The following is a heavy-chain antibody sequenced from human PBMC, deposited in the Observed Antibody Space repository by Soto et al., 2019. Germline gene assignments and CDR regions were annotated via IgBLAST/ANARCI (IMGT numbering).Heavy chain of an antibody. D-gene: IGHD3-10*01. Sequence: QVQLVQSGAEVKKPGASVKVSCKASGYTFTSYGITWVRQAPGQGLEWMGWISAYNGNTNYAQKLQGRVTMTTDTSTSTAYMELSSLRSDDTAVYYCAGGAWFGELYPPRYYYYYMDVWGKGTTVTVSS. J-gene: IGHJ6*03. CDR2: ISAYNGNT. CDR3: AGGAWFGELYPPRYYYYYMDV. V-gene: IGHV1-18*01. CDR1: GYTFTSYG.